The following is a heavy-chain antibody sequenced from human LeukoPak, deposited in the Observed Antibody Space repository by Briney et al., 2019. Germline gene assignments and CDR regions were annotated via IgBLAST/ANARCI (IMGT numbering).Heavy chain of an antibody. CDR3: ARPVGSGSYYYYYGMDF. D-gene: IGHD3-10*01. CDR1: GGSFSGYY. V-gene: IGHV4-34*01. Sequence: SETLSLTCAVYGGSFSGYYWSWIRQPPGKGLEWIGEINHSGSTNYNPSLKSRVTISVDTSKNQFSLKLSSVTAADTAVYYCARPVGSGSYYYYYGMDFWGKGTTVTVSS. J-gene: IGHJ6*04. CDR2: INHSGST.